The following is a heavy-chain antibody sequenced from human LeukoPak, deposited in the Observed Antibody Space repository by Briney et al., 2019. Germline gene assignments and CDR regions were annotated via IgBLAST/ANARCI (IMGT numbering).Heavy chain of an antibody. D-gene: IGHD2-15*01. Sequence: SETLSLTCAVYGGSSSGYYWSWIRQPPGKGLEWIGEINHSGSTNYNPSLKSRVTISVDTSKNQFSLKLSSVTAADTAVYYCARAGYCSGGSCYSRRGPFYHWGQGTLVTVSS. CDR1: GGSSSGYY. J-gene: IGHJ5*02. CDR3: ARAGYCSGGSCYSRRGPFYH. CDR2: INHSGST. V-gene: IGHV4-34*01.